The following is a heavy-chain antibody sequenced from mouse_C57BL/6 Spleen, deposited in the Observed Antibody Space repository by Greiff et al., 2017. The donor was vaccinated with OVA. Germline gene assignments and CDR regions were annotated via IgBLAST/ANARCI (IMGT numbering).Heavy chain of an antibody. CDR2: INPGNSDT. V-gene: IGHV1-5*01. CDR1: GYTFTSYW. CDR3: AASNYWAWFAY. J-gene: IGHJ3*01. D-gene: IGHD2-1*01. Sequence: EVQLKEPGTVLARPGASVKMSCKTSGYTFTSYWMHWVNQRPGQGLEWIGAINPGNSDTSYNQKFKGKAKLTVDTSSSTAYMQLSSLTSEDSAVYYCAASNYWAWFAYWGQGTLVTVSA.